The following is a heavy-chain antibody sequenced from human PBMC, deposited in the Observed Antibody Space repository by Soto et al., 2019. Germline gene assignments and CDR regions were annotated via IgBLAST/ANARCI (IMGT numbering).Heavy chain of an antibody. CDR3: ARDPPYGDPTDY. J-gene: IGHJ4*02. D-gene: IGHD4-17*01. CDR2: IYSGGST. CDR1: GFTVSSNY. Sequence: EVQLVESGGGLVQPGGSLRLSCAASGFTVSSNYMSWVRQAPGKGLEWVSVIYSGGSTYYADSVKGRFTISRDNSKNTLYLQMNSLRAEETAVYYCARDPPYGDPTDYWGQGTLVTVSS. V-gene: IGHV3-66*01.